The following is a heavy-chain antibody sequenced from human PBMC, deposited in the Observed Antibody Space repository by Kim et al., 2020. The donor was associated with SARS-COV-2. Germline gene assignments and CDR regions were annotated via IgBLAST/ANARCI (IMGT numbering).Heavy chain of an antibody. Sequence: YADSVKGRFTISTDNAKNSLYLQMNSLRAEDTAVYYCARVQVTHYYYMDVWGKGTTVTVSS. D-gene: IGHD4-4*01. V-gene: IGHV3-11*01. J-gene: IGHJ6*03. CDR3: ARVQVTHYYYMDV.